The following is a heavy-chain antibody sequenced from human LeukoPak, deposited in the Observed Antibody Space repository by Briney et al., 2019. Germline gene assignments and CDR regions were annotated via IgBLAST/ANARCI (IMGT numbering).Heavy chain of an antibody. D-gene: IGHD3-22*01. V-gene: IGHV3-72*01. J-gene: IGHJ3*02. CDR3: ARTHSSALHVFDI. Sequence: GGSLRLSCTVSGFTFSDHYIDWVRQAPGKGLEWVGRSRDKANSYTTEYAASVKGRFTISRDDSKNSLYLQMNSLRTEDTAVYYCARTHSSALHVFDIWGQGTKVTVSS. CDR1: GFTFSDHY. CDR2: SRDKANSYTT.